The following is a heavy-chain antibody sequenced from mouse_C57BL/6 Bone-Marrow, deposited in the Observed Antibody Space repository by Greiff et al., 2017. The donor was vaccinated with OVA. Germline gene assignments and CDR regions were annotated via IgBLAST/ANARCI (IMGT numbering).Heavy chain of an antibody. Sequence: DVQLVESGPGLVKPSQSLSLTCSVTGYSITSGYYWNWIRQFPGNKLEWMGYISYDGSNNYNPSLKNRISITRDTSKNQFFLKLNSVTTEDTATYYCAREITGAWFAYWGQRTLVTVSA. CDR1: GYSITSGYY. CDR2: ISYDGSN. J-gene: IGHJ3*01. V-gene: IGHV3-6*01. D-gene: IGHD4-1*01. CDR3: AREITGAWFAY.